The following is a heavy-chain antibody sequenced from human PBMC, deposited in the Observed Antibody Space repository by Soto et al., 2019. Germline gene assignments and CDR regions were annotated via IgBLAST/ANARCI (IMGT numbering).Heavy chain of an antibody. D-gene: IGHD6-6*01. CDR3: ARDNIAARLAYWYFDL. CDR1: GYTFTRYG. CDR2: ISAYNGNT. Sequence: QVQLVQSGAEVKKPGASVKVSCKASGYTFTRYGISWVRQAPGQGLGWMGWISAYNGNTNNAQKLQGRVTMTTDTSTSTAHMELRSLRSDDTAVYYCARDNIAARLAYWYFDLWGRGTLVTVSS. V-gene: IGHV1-18*01. J-gene: IGHJ2*01.